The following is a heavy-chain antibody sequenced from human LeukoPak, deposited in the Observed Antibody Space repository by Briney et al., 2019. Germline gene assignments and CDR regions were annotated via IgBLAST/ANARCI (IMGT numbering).Heavy chain of an antibody. D-gene: IGHD3-10*01. V-gene: IGHV1-8*01. CDR1: GYTFTTYD. CDR2: MNPNSGNT. J-gene: IGHJ4*02. Sequence: ASVKVSCKASGYTFTTYDINWVRQATGQGLEWMGWMNPNSGNTGYAQKFQGRVTMTRNTSISTAYMELGSLRSEDTAVYYCARGGGMVRGVIPHYWGQGTLVTVSS. CDR3: ARGGGMVRGVIPHY.